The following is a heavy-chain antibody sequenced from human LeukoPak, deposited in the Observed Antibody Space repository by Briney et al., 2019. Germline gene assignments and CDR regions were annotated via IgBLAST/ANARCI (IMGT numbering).Heavy chain of an antibody. CDR2: FDPEDGET. CDR1: GYTLTELS. J-gene: IGHJ5*02. Sequence: GASVKVSCKVSGYTLTELSMHWVRQAPGKGLEWMGGFDPEDGETIYAQKFQGRVTMTEDTSTDTAYMELSSLRSEDTAVYYCATSYCSSTSCNHWGQGTLVTVSS. CDR3: ATSYCSSTSCNH. V-gene: IGHV1-24*01. D-gene: IGHD2-2*01.